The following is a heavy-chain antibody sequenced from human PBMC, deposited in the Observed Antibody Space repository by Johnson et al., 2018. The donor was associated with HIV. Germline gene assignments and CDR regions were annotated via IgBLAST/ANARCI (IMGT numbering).Heavy chain of an antibody. CDR1: GFTFSNAW. CDR2: IKSKTDGGTT. V-gene: IGHV3-15*01. Sequence: VQLVESGGGLVKPGGSLRLSCAASGFTFSNAWMSWVRQAPGKGLEWVGRIKSKTDGGTTDYAAPVKGRFTISRDDSKNTLYLQMNSLKTEDTAVYYCARDRSENAFDIWGQGTMVTVSS. CDR3: ARDRSENAFDI. J-gene: IGHJ3*02.